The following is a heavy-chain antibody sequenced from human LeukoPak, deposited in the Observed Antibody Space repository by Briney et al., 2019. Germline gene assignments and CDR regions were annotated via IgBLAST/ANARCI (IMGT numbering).Heavy chain of an antibody. D-gene: IGHD3-22*01. CDR2: IYYSGST. CDR1: GGSTSSSSYY. Sequence: SQTLSLTCTLSGGSTSSSSYYWGWIRQPPGKGLEWIGSIYYSGSTYYNPSLKSRVTISVDTSKNQFFLKLSSVTAADTAVSYCASNGYDSSGYYSDWGQGTLVTVSS. V-gene: IGHV4-39*01. J-gene: IGHJ4*02. CDR3: ASNGYDSSGYYSD.